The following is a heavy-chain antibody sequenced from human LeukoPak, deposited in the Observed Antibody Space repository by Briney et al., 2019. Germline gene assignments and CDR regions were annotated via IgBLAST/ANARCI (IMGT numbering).Heavy chain of an antibody. D-gene: IGHD4-11*01. CDR3: ARARTTLLLDY. CDR1: GYTFTSYG. V-gene: IGHV1-18*01. J-gene: IGHJ4*02. CDR2: ISAHNGKT. Sequence: GASVKVSCKASGYTFTSYGIIWVRQAPGQGLQWMGWISAHNGKTNYAQNLQGRVTMTTDTSTNTVYLELRSLTSDDTAVYYCARARTTLLLDYWGQGTLVTVSS.